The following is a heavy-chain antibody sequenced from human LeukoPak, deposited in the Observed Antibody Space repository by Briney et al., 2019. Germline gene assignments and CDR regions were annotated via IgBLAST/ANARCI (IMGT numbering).Heavy chain of an antibody. CDR2: INHSGST. Sequence: SETLSLTCTVYGGSFSGYYWSWIRQPPGKGLEWIGEINHSGSTNYNPSLKSRVTISVDTSKNQFSLKLSSVTAADTAVYYCARDLRYYDSSGYLIPGREPREVWGQGTLVTVSS. CDR1: GGSFSGYY. CDR3: ARDLRYYDSSGYLIPGREPREV. D-gene: IGHD3-22*01. J-gene: IGHJ4*02. V-gene: IGHV4-34*01.